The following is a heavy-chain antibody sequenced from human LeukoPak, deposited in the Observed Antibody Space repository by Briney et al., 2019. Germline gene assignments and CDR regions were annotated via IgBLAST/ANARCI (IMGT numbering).Heavy chain of an antibody. V-gene: IGHV3-72*01. J-gene: IGHJ3*02. Sequence: PGGSLRLSCAASGFTFSDHYMDWVRKVPGKGLEWVGRTRNKANSYTTEYAASVKGRLTISRDDSKNSLYLQMNSLKTEDTAVYYCAREGSAAFDIWGQGTMVTVSS. CDR3: AREGSAAFDI. CDR1: GFTFSDHY. CDR2: TRNKANSYTT.